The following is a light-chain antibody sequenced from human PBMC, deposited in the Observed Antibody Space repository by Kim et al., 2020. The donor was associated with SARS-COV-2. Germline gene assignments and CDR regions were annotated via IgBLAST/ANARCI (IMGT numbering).Light chain of an antibody. V-gene: IGKV3-15*01. CDR2: SAS. CDR1: QRINTN. J-gene: IGKJ1*01. Sequence: EIVMTQSPATLSVSPGERVTLSCRASQRINTNVAWYQQKPGQAPRLLIYSASTRATGIPARFSGSGSGTDFTLTISILQSEDFAVYYCQQYNTWWTFGQGTKVDIK. CDR3: QQYNTWWT.